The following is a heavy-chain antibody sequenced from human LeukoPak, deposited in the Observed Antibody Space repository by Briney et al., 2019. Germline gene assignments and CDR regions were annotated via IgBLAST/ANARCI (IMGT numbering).Heavy chain of an antibody. D-gene: IGHD5-18*01. CDR3: ARVASYGYFDY. CDR2: IWYDGSNK. V-gene: IGHV3-33*01. J-gene: IGHJ4*02. Sequence: GRSLRLSCAASGFTFSSYGMHWVRQAPGKGLEWVAVIWYDGSNKYYADSVKGRFTISRDNSKNTLYLQMNILRAEDTAVYYCARVASYGYFDYWGQGTLVTVSS. CDR1: GFTFSSYG.